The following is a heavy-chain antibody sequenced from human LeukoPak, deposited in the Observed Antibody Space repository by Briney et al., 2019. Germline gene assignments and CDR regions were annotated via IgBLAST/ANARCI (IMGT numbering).Heavy chain of an antibody. CDR3: ARFSGGKTLKKPSDDAFDI. V-gene: IGHV4-4*02. CDR2: IYHSGST. J-gene: IGHJ3*02. Sequence: PSETLSLTCAVSGGSISSSNWWSWVRQPPGKGLEWIGEIYHSGSTNYNPSLKSRVTISVDKSKNQFSLKLSSVTAADTAVYYCARFSGGKTLKKPSDDAFDIWGQGTMVTVSS. CDR1: GGSISSSNW. D-gene: IGHD3-10*01.